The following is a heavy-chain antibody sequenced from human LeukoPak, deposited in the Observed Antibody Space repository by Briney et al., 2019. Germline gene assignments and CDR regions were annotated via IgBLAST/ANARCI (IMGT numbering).Heavy chain of an antibody. D-gene: IGHD2-2*01. V-gene: IGHV3-23*01. CDR2: ISGSGGST. CDR1: GFTFSSYA. CDR3: AKTGEGHVVPAAFFDY. J-gene: IGHJ4*02. Sequence: GGSLRLSCAASGFTFSSYAMSWVRQAPGKGLEWVSAISGSGGSTYYADSVKGRLTIDRENSKNKLYLQMNSLRAEGTAVYYCAKTGEGHVVPAAFFDYWGQGTLVTVSS.